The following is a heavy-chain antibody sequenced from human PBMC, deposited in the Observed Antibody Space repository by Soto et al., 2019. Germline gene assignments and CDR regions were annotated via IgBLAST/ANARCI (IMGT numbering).Heavy chain of an antibody. D-gene: IGHD4-17*01. Sequence: QVQAMQSGAEVKKPRDSVKVSCKTSGYIFSDYGINWVRQAPGQGLEWMGWISGYSGNANLAQKFQGRVTMTTDKSTRTAYTEFRRLGSDDTGVYYCAKRTSGTTWGESDYWGQGTLVNVAS. CDR1: GYIFSDYG. CDR2: ISGYSGNA. J-gene: IGHJ4*02. V-gene: IGHV1-18*04. CDR3: AKRTSGTTWGESDY.